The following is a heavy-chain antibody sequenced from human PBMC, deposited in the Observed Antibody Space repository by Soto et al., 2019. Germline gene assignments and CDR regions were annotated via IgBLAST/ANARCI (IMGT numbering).Heavy chain of an antibody. Sequence: GGSLRLSCAASGFTFSSYGMHWVRQAPGKGLEWVAVISYDGSNKYYADSVKGRFTISRDNSKNTLYLQMNSLRAEDTAVYYCAKDLSSLDYYGMDVWGQGTTVTVSS. D-gene: IGHD6-6*01. CDR2: ISYDGSNK. J-gene: IGHJ6*02. V-gene: IGHV3-30*18. CDR1: GFTFSSYG. CDR3: AKDLSSLDYYGMDV.